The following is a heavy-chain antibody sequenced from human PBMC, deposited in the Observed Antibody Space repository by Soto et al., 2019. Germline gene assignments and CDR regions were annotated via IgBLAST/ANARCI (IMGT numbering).Heavy chain of an antibody. CDR3: TRVREEYDRRGYYWY. CDR1: GGTFSSYA. Sequence: QVQLVQSGAEVKRPGSWVKVACKVSGGTFSSYAIHWIRQAPGQGLEWVGGIIPIYGTPNYAQKVQDRVTISADQSTTTAFLDLNSLKSEDTAVYYCTRVREEYDRRGYYWYWGQGTLVTVSS. J-gene: IGHJ4*02. V-gene: IGHV1-69*01. CDR2: IIPIYGTP. D-gene: IGHD3-22*01.